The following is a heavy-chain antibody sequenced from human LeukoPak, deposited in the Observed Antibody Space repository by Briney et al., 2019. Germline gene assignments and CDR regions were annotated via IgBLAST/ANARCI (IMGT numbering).Heavy chain of an antibody. J-gene: IGHJ4*02. CDR3: TRASDFYY. Sequence: GASVKVSCKASGYTFSSYHIDWVRQAPGQGLEWMGIINPSGGSTSYAQKFQGRVTMTRDTSTSTVYMELSRLRSDDTAVYYCTRASDFYYWGQGTLVTVSS. V-gene: IGHV1-46*03. CDR2: INPSGGST. CDR1: GYTFSSYH.